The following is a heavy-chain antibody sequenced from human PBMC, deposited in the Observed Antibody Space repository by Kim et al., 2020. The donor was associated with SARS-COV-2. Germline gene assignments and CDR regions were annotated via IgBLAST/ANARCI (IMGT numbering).Heavy chain of an antibody. V-gene: IGHV3-15*01. CDR2: TT. D-gene: IGHD4-4*01. CDR3: TTDSNGNFDY. Sequence: TTDYAAPVKGRFTISRDDSKNTLYLQMNSLKTEDTAVYYCTTDSNGNFDYWGQGTLVTVSS. J-gene: IGHJ4*02.